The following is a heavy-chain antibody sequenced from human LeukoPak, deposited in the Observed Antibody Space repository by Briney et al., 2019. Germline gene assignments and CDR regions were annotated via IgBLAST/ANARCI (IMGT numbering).Heavy chain of an antibody. CDR1: GGSISSYY. D-gene: IGHD1-26*01. CDR2: IYTSGST. Sequence: SETLSLTCTVSGGSISSYYWSWIRQPAGKGLEWIGRIYTSGSTNYNPSLKSRVTMSVDTSKNQFSLRVTSVTAADTAVYYCARTGYGRDYYGMDVWGQGTTVTVSS. CDR3: ARTGYGRDYYGMDV. V-gene: IGHV4-4*07. J-gene: IGHJ6*02.